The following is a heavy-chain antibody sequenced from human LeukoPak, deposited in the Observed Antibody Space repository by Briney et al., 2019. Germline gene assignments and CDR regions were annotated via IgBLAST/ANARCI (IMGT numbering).Heavy chain of an antibody. Sequence: PGGSLRLSCAASGFPCSSYSMHWVRQAPGNGLEWVAVISNDGSHKYYADSVKGRFIISRDNSKNTLSLQMNTLRPDDTAVFYCARDPNRLADYGGDYFDHWGQGTLVTVSS. CDR3: ARDPNRLADYGGDYFDH. J-gene: IGHJ4*02. V-gene: IGHV3-30*04. D-gene: IGHD4-23*01. CDR2: ISNDGSHK. CDR1: GFPCSSYS.